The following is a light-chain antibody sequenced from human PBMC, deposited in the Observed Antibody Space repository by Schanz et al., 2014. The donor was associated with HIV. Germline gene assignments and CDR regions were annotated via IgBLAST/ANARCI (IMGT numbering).Light chain of an antibody. CDR3: SSYTSSSTTWV. CDR2: DVG. Sequence: QSALAQPASVSGSPGQSITISCSGTSSDIGTYNYVSWYQQHPGKAPKVLIYDVGNRPSGVSNRFSGSKSGNTASLTISGLQAEDEADYYCSSYTSSSTTWVFGGGTKLTVL. CDR1: SSDIGTYNY. V-gene: IGLV2-14*03. J-gene: IGLJ3*02.